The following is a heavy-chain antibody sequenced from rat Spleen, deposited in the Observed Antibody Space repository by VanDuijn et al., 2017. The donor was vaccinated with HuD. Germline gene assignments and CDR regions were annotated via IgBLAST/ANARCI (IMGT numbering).Heavy chain of an antibody. CDR3: TTMGGYYWYFDF. V-gene: IGHV5-20*01. CDR1: GFTFSNYD. Sequence: EVQLVESGGGLVQPGRSMKLSCTASGFTFSNYDMAWVRQAPTKGLEWVASISYDGSSTYYRDSVKGRFTISRDNAKSTLYLQMDSLRSEDTATYYCTTMGGYYWYFDFWGPGTMVTVSS. D-gene: IGHD1-7*01. CDR2: ISYDGSST. J-gene: IGHJ1*01.